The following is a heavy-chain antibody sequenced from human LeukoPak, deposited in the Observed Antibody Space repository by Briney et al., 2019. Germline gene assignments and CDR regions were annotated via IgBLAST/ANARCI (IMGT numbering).Heavy chain of an antibody. CDR1: GFTFSDSY. J-gene: IGHJ4*02. V-gene: IGHV3-11*04. Sequence: GGSLRLSCAASGFTFSDSYMSWIRQAPGKGLEGISYISSGGGTIYYADSVKGRFSISRDNAKNSLYLQMNSLRAEDTAVYYCARGYCSGGTCYLFDYWGQGTLVTVSS. CDR2: ISSGGGTI. D-gene: IGHD2-15*01. CDR3: ARGYCSGGTCYLFDY.